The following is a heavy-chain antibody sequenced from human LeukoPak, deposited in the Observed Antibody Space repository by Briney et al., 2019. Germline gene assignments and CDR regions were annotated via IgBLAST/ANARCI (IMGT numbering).Heavy chain of an antibody. J-gene: IGHJ4*02. V-gene: IGHV4-61*01. Sequence: SETLSLTCTVSGGSVSSGNYYWSWIRQPPGKGLDWIGYIYYSGSTNYNPSLKSRVTISVDTSKNQFSLKLSSVTAADTAVYYCARGLYVGSSSWFDYWGQGTLVTVSS. D-gene: IGHD6-13*01. CDR1: GGSVSSGNYY. CDR2: IYYSGST. CDR3: ARGLYVGSSSWFDY.